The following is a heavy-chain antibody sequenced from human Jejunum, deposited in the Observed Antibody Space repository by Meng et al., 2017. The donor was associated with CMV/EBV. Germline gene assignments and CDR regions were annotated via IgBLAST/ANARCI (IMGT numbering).Heavy chain of an antibody. Sequence: SGYSFTGYYLHWVRQAPGQGLEWLGWINPNSGATSYAQNFQDRVTMTRDTSISTAYMELNRLRSDDTAVYYCARDSIGDSYFDYWGQGKGVTVSS. D-gene: IGHD2-21*02. CDR3: ARDSIGDSYFDY. CDR1: GYSFTGYY. V-gene: IGHV1-2*02. J-gene: IGHJ4*02. CDR2: INPNSGAT.